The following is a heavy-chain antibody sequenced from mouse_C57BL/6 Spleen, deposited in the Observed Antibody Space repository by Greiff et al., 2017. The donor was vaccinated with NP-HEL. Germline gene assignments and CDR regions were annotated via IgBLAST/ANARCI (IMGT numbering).Heavy chain of an antibody. CDR2: IHPSDSDT. Sequence: QVQLQQPGAELVKPGASVKVSCKASGYTFTSYWMHWVKQRPGQGLEWIGKIHPSDSDTNYNQKFKGKATLTVDKSSSTAYMQLSSLTSEDSAVYDRAIEGNYYGDYAAYWGQGTLVTVSA. D-gene: IGHD2-13*01. J-gene: IGHJ3*01. CDR3: AIEGNYYGDYAAY. V-gene: IGHV1-74*01. CDR1: GYTFTSYW.